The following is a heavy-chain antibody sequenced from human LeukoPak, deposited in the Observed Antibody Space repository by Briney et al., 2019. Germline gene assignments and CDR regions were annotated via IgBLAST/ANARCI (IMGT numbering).Heavy chain of an antibody. Sequence: PGGSLRLSCAASGFTFSSYAMNWVRQAPGKGLEWVSSISSSSSYIYYADSVKGRFTISRDNSKNTLYLQMNSLRAEDTAVYYCAREALELQSYHYYYMDVWGKGTTVTVSS. CDR2: ISSSSSYI. CDR1: GFTFSSYA. J-gene: IGHJ6*03. CDR3: AREALELQSYHYYYMDV. V-gene: IGHV3-21*04. D-gene: IGHD1-7*01.